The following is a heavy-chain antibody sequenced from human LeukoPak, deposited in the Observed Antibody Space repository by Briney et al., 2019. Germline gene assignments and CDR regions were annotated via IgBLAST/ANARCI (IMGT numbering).Heavy chain of an antibody. CDR3: ARDTTHADD. CDR2: INPNSGGT. J-gene: IGHJ4*02. V-gene: IGHV1-2*02. D-gene: IGHD1-1*01. Sequence: GASVKVSCKASGYSFTDYFIHWVRQAPGQGLEWMGWINPNSGGTNYAQKFQGRVTVTRDTSISTAYMELTSLTSDDTAVYYCARDTTHADDWGQGTLVTVSS. CDR1: GYSFTDYF.